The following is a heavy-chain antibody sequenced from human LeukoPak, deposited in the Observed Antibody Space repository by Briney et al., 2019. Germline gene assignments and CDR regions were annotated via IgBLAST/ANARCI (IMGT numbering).Heavy chain of an antibody. J-gene: IGHJ5*02. V-gene: IGHV3-7*04. Sequence: GGSLRLSCAASGFTFTTYWMSWIRQTPGKGLEWVANIKQDGSEKYYMDSVKGRFTISRDNANNSLHLQMSDLRAEDTAVYYCARVAAAVPDQWGQGILVTVSS. CDR2: IKQDGSEK. CDR1: GFTFTTYW. CDR3: ARVAAAVPDQ. D-gene: IGHD2-2*01.